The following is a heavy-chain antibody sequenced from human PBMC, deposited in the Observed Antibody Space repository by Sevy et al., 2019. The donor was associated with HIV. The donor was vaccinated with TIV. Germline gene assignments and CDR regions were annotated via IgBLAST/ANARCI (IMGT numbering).Heavy chain of an antibody. CDR1: DVSISSGTNY. V-gene: IGHV4-39*01. CDR2: IYYGGST. CDR3: ARRRGGWYEYEASDV. J-gene: IGHJ3*01. Sequence: SETLSLTCTVSDVSISSGTNYWGWIRQPPGKGLEWIGSIYYGGSTYYNPSLKSRVTVSADTSTNQFALKLTSVTVADTAVYYCARRRGGWYEYEASDVWGQGTMVTVSS. D-gene: IGHD6-19*01.